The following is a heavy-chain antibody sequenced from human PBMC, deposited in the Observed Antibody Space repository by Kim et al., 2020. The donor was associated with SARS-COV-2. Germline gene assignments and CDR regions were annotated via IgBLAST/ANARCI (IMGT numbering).Heavy chain of an antibody. Sequence: WGSLRLSCAASGFTFSSYSMNWVRQAPGKGLEWVSSISSSSSYIYYADSVKGRFTISRDNAKNSLYLQMNSLRAEDTAVYYCARVLGYSGYDAIDYWGQGTLVTVSS. V-gene: IGHV3-21*01. CDR3: ARVLGYSGYDAIDY. CDR1: GFTFSSYS. J-gene: IGHJ4*02. CDR2: ISSSSSYI. D-gene: IGHD5-12*01.